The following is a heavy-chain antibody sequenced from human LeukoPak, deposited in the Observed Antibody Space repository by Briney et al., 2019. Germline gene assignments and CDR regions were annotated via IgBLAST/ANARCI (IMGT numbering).Heavy chain of an antibody. CDR3: TKGAGSQPFDY. CDR2: ISNSGGST. J-gene: IGHJ4*02. CDR1: GFTFSSYA. V-gene: IGHV3-23*01. Sequence: PGGSLRLSCAASGFTFSSYAMSWVRQAPGKGLEWVSSISNSGGSTYYADSVKGRIAISSDNSKNTLYVQMDSLRPEDTALYYCTKGAGSQPFDYWGQGTLVTVSS. D-gene: IGHD1-26*01.